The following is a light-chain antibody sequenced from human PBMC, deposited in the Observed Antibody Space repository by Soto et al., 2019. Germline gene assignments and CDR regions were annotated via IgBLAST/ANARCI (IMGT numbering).Light chain of an antibody. CDR2: EGT. V-gene: IGLV2-23*01. Sequence: QSALTQPASVSGSPRQSITISCTGTSSDVGSYNVVSWYQQHPGKAPKFIIYEGTKRPAGVSIRFSGSKSDNTASLTISGLQTGDEADYYCCSYAGNSTWVFGGGTKLTVL. J-gene: IGLJ3*02. CDR1: SSDVGSYNV. CDR3: CSYAGNSTWV.